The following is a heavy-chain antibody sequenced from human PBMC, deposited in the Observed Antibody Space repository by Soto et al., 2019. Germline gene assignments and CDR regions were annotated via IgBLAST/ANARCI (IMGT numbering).Heavy chain of an antibody. D-gene: IGHD3-22*01. CDR3: ARGDYYDTTGGPVDSTFDY. CDR1: GGSISSGGYA. J-gene: IGHJ4*02. V-gene: IGHV4-30-2*01. Sequence: KPSETLSLTCAVSGGSISSGGYAWAWIRQPPGKGLEWVGYIYQSGSTYYNPSLKSRVTIAADRSKNQFSLKLSSVTAADTAVYYCARGDYYDTTGGPVDSTFDYWGQGTLVTVSS. CDR2: IYQSGST.